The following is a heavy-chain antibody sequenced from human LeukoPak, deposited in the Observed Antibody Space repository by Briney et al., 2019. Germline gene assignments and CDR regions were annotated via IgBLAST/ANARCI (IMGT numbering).Heavy chain of an antibody. V-gene: IGHV3-23*01. CDR3: AKDKDSSSWYYFDY. Sequence: GGSLRLSCAASGFTFSSYAMSWVRQAPGKGLEWVSAISGSGGSTYYADSVKGRFTISRDNSKSTLYLQMNSLRAEDTAVYYCAKDKDSSSWYYFDYWGQGTLVTVSS. J-gene: IGHJ4*02. D-gene: IGHD6-13*01. CDR2: ISGSGGST. CDR1: GFTFSSYA.